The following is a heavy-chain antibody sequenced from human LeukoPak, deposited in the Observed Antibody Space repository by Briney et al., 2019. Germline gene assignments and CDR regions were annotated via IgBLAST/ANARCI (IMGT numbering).Heavy chain of an antibody. CDR2: IYYSGST. D-gene: IGHD6-19*01. V-gene: IGHV4-39*01. J-gene: IGHJ4*02. Sequence: PSETLSLTCSVSGASVSDGNYYWSWIRQPPGKGLEWIGSIYYSGSTYYNPSLKSRVTISVDTSKNQFSLKLSSVTAADTAVYYCARLPYRGWQLDYWGQGALVTVSS. CDR3: ARLPYRGWQLDY. CDR1: GASVSDGNYY.